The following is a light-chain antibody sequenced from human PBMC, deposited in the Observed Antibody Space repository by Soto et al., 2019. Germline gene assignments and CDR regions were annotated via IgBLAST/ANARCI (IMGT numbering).Light chain of an antibody. V-gene: IGLV2-14*01. CDR2: EVS. CDR1: SSDIGAYKY. J-gene: IGLJ2*01. CDR3: CSYTTSNTLVV. Sequence: QSALTQPASVSGSPGQSVTISCTGTSSDIGAYKYVSWYQHHPGKSPRLMIYEVSNRPSGVSNRFSASKSGNTASLTISGLQAEDEADYYCCSYTTSNTLVVFGGGTKLTVL.